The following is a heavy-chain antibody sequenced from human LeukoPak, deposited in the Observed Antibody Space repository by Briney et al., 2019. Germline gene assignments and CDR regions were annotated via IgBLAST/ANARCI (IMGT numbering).Heavy chain of an antibody. CDR1: GFSFSSYS. Sequence: GGSLRLSCAASGFSFSSYSMNWVRQAPGKGLEWVSYISSSSTIYYADSVKGRFTISRDNAKNSLYLQMNSLRAEDTAVYYCARGRNYDFWSGPGWFDPWGQGTLVTVSS. D-gene: IGHD3-3*01. CDR2: ISSSSTI. J-gene: IGHJ5*02. CDR3: ARGRNYDFWSGPGWFDP. V-gene: IGHV3-48*01.